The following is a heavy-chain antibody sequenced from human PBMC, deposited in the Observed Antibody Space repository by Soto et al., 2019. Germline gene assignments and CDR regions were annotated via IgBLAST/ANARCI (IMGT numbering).Heavy chain of an antibody. CDR3: AHSLVFYPLKQLVRSFDY. V-gene: IGHV2-5*02. CDR2: IYWDDDK. Sequence: GSGPTLVNPTQTLTLTCTFSGFSLSTSGVGVGWIRQPPGKALEWLALIYWDDDKRYSPSLKSRLTITKDTSKNQVVLTMTNMDPVDTATYYCAHSLVFYPLKQLVRSFDYWGQGTLVTVSS. D-gene: IGHD6-6*01. J-gene: IGHJ4*02. CDR1: GFSLSTSGVG.